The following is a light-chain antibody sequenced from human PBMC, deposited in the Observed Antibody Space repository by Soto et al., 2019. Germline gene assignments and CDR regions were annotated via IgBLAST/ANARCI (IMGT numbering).Light chain of an antibody. V-gene: IGKV1-5*01. Sequence: DIPLTQSPSTLSASVGARVTITCRASQRIATWLAWYQHQPGSAPKLLIYGASTLQSGVPSRFSGSGSGTEFTLTISSLQPDDFATYYCQQYNSYFQTFGQGTKVDIK. J-gene: IGKJ1*01. CDR2: GAS. CDR1: QRIATW. CDR3: QQYNSYFQT.